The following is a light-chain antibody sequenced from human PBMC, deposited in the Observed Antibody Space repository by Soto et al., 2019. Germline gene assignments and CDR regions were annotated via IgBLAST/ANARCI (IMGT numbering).Light chain of an antibody. CDR2: EVS. CDR3: SSYAGSNNLV. J-gene: IGLJ2*01. CDR1: SSDVGGYNY. V-gene: IGLV2-8*01. Sequence: QSALTQPPSAAGSPGQSVTISCTGTSSDVGGYNYVSWYQQHPGKAPKLMIYEVSKRPSGVPDRFSGSKSGNTASLTVSGLQGEEEADYCCSSYAGSNNLVFGGGTKLTVL.